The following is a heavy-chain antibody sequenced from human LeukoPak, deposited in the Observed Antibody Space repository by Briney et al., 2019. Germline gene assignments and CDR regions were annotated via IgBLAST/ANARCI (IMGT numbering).Heavy chain of an antibody. D-gene: IGHD1-26*01. J-gene: IGHJ4*02. CDR1: GFTFSSYS. CDR2: ISSSSSYI. V-gene: IGHV3-21*01. CDR3: ARVVVGATFAYDY. Sequence: GGSLRLSCAASGFTFSSYSMNWVCQAPGKGLEWVSSISSSSSYIYYADSVKGRFTISRDNAKNSLYLQMNSLRAEDTAVYYCARVVVGATFAYDYWGQETLVTASS.